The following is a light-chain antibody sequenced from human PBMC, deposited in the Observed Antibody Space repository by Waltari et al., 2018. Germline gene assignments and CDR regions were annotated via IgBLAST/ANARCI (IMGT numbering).Light chain of an antibody. J-gene: IGLJ2*01. CDR2: SNN. V-gene: IGLV1-44*01. CDR1: SSNIGRNP. Sequence: QSVLTQPPSASGTPGQRVTISCSGSSSNIGRNPVNWYQQLPGTAPKLLIHSNNQRPSGVPDRFSVSKYGTSASLAISGLQSEDEADYYCATWDASLTGWVFGGGTKLTVL. CDR3: ATWDASLTGWV.